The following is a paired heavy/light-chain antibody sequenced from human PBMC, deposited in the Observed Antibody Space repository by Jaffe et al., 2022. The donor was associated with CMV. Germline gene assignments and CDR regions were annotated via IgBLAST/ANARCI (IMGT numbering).Light chain of an antibody. CDR2: GNT. V-gene: IGLV1-40*01. Sequence: QSVLTQSPSVSGAPGQRVTISCTGSSSNIGADFDVHWYQQLPGTAPKLLIYGNTDRPSGVPDRFSGSKFGTSASLAITGLQAEDEADYYCQSYDSSLSGWVFGGGTKLTVL. J-gene: IGLJ3*02. CDR3: QSYDSSLSGWV. CDR1: SSNIGADFD.
Heavy chain of an antibody. V-gene: IGHV4-4*07. J-gene: IGHJ3*01. CDR1: GGSIRNYF. CDR3: ARDPEATGAFDF. CDR2: IYSSGST. Sequence: QVQLQESGPGLVKPSETLSLTCSVSGGSIRNYFWSWIRQPAGKGLEWIGRIYSSGSTNYNPSLKSRVTMSVDTSKSQFSLKLSSVTAADTAVYYCARDPEATGAFDFWGHGTIVTVSS.